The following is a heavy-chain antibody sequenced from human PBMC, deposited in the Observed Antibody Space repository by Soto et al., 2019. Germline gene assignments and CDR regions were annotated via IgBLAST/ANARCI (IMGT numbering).Heavy chain of an antibody. Sequence: SETLSLTCAVYGGSFSGYYWSWIRQPPGKGLEWIGEINHSGSTNYNPSLKSRVTISVDTSKNQFSLKLSSVTAADTAVYYCARGGERYYYGSGSYSPHSFDYWGQGTLVTVSS. D-gene: IGHD3-10*01. CDR1: GGSFSGYY. J-gene: IGHJ4*02. CDR2: INHSGST. V-gene: IGHV4-34*01. CDR3: ARGGERYYYGSGSYSPHSFDY.